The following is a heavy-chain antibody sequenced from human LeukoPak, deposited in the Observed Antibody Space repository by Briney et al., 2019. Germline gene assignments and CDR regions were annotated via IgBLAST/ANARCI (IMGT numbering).Heavy chain of an antibody. J-gene: IGHJ6*02. D-gene: IGHD3-9*01. CDR1: GFTFDDYA. CDR2: ISGDGSNT. Sequence: PGGSLRLSCAASGFTFDDYAMLWVRQGPGRGLEWVSLISGDGSNTYYADSVKGRFTVSRDNSKDSLYLQMNGLRTEDTALYYCAKDMGDILTGYWDYYYGMDVWGQGTTVTVSS. V-gene: IGHV3-43*02. CDR3: AKDMGDILTGYWDYYYGMDV.